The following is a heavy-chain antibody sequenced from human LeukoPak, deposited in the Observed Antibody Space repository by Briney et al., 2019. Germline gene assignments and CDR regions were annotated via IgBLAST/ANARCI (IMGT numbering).Heavy chain of an antibody. CDR3: ARAGRGYCSGGSCPSPEYFQH. J-gene: IGHJ1*01. CDR2: IIPILGIA. D-gene: IGHD2-15*01. Sequence: GASVKVSCKASGGTFSSYAISWVRQAPGQGLEWMGRIIPILGIANYAQKSQGRVTITADKSTSTAYMELSSLRSEDTAVYYCARAGRGYCSGGSCPSPEYFQHWGQGTLVTVSS. V-gene: IGHV1-69*04. CDR1: GGTFSSYA.